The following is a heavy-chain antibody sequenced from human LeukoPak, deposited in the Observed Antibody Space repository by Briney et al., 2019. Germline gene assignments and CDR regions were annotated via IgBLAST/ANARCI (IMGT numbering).Heavy chain of an antibody. V-gene: IGHV4-59*01. CDR3: ARVGFGELSGYYYGMDV. D-gene: IGHD3-10*01. CDR1: GGSISSYY. Sequence: PSETLSLTCTVSGGSISSYYWSWIRQPPGRGLEWIGYIYYSGSTNYNPSLKSRVTISVDTSKNQFSLKLSSVTAADTAVYYCARVGFGELSGYYYGMDVWGKGTTVTVSS. CDR2: IYYSGST. J-gene: IGHJ6*04.